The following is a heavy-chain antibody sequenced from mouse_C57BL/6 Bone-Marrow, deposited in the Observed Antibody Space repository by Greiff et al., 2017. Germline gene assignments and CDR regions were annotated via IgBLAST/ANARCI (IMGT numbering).Heavy chain of an antibody. D-gene: IGHD1-1*01. CDR2: INPGSGGT. Sequence: LVESGAELVRPGTSVKVSCKASGYAFTNYLIEWVKQRPGQGLEWIGVINPGSGGTNYNEKFKGKATLTADKSSSTAYMQLSSLTSEDSAVYFCARPHYYGSSYEDYWGQGTTLTVSS. J-gene: IGHJ2*01. CDR1: GYAFTNYL. V-gene: IGHV1-54*01. CDR3: ARPHYYGSSYEDY.